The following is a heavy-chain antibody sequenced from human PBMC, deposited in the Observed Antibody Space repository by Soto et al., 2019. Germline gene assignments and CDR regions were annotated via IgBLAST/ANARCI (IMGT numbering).Heavy chain of an antibody. CDR2: INPSGST. CDR3: ARVYCSGGGCYSIDY. J-gene: IGHJ4*02. Sequence: QVQLVQSGAEVKKPGASVKVSCKASGYTFTTYYMHWVRQAPGQGLEWMGIINPSGSTSYAQKFQGRVTMTRDTSTSTVYMGLSSLRSEDKAVYYCARVYCSGGGCYSIDYWGQGTLVTVSS. V-gene: IGHV1-46*03. D-gene: IGHD2-15*01. CDR1: GYTFTTYY.